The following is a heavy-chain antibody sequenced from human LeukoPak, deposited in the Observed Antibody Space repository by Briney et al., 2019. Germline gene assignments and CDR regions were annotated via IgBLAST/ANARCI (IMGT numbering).Heavy chain of an antibody. J-gene: IGHJ3*02. CDR2: MNPNNGNT. Sequence: ASVKVSCKASGYTFTSYDINWVRQATGQGLEWMGWMNPNNGNTGYAQKFQGRVTITRNTSISTAYMELSSLRSEDTAEYYCARSAPAAFDIWGQGTMVTVSS. D-gene: IGHD6-6*01. CDR3: ARSAPAAFDI. CDR1: GYTFTSYD. V-gene: IGHV1-8*03.